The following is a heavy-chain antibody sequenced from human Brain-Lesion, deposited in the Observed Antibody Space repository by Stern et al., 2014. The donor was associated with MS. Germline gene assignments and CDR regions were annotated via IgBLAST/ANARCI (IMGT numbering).Heavy chain of an antibody. J-gene: IGHJ6*02. D-gene: IGHD3-3*01. CDR1: GYIFTGYY. CDR3: ARDQRGITIFGVVTDYYYLGMDV. Sequence: QVQLVESGAEVKKPGASVKVSCKTSGYIFTGYYIHWVRQAPGQGLEWMAWINPNTGGTTAAQKFQGRVTMSRDTSISTAYVELSSLISDDTAVYYCARDQRGITIFGVVTDYYYLGMDVWGQGTTVTVSS. CDR2: INPNTGGT. V-gene: IGHV1-2*02.